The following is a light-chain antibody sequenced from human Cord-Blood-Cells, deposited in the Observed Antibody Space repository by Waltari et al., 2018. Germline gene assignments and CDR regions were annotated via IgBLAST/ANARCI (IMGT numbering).Light chain of an antibody. V-gene: IGKV1-39*01. CDR2: AAS. Sequence: DIQTTPSLFFLFAFVGDKGTITCRASQSISSYLNWYQQKPGKAPKLLIYAASSLQSGVPSRFSGSGAGRDFTLDISSLQPKDYATYYCQQSYSTHTFGQGTKLEIK. CDR3: QQSYSTHT. CDR1: QSISSY. J-gene: IGKJ2*01.